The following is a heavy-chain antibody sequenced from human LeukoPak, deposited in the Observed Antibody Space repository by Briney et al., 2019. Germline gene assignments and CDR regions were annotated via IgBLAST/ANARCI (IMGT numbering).Heavy chain of an antibody. Sequence: ASVKVSCKASGGTFSNYAISWVRQAPGQGLEWMGGIIPLFGTANYAQKFQGRVTITADESTSTAYMELSSLRSEDTAVYYCTSDPTFYSGRYCFDYWGQGTLVTVSS. V-gene: IGHV1-69*13. CDR2: IIPLFGTA. CDR3: TSDPTFYSGRYCFDY. D-gene: IGHD1-26*01. CDR1: GGTFSNYA. J-gene: IGHJ4*02.